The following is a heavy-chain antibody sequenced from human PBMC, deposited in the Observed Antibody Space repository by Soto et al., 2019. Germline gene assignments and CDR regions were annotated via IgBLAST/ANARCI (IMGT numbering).Heavy chain of an antibody. CDR3: VRPYYSSSWFPFDR. Sequence: GSLRLSCTGSGFDFGDYYMSWIRHAPGKGLEWVSYIDSGDGTTYYTDSVKGRFTISRDNAKKTVYLQMSSLRVEDTALYYCVRPYYSSSWFPFDRWGQGTLVTVSS. V-gene: IGHV3-11*01. J-gene: IGHJ4*02. CDR2: IDSGDGTT. CDR1: GFDFGDYY. D-gene: IGHD6-13*01.